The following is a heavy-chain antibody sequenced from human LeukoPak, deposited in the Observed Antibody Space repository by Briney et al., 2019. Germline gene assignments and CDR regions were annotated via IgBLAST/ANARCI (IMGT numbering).Heavy chain of an antibody. D-gene: IGHD3/OR15-3a*01. J-gene: IGHJ6*02. CDR1: GGSFSGYY. CDR3: ARRGLYYYYGMDV. V-gene: IGHV4-34*01. CDR2: INHSGST. Sequence: SETLSLTCAVYGGSFSGYYWSWICQPPGKGLEWIGEINHSGSTNYNPSLKSRVTISVDTSKNQFSLKLSSVTAADTAVYYCARRGLYYYYGMDVWGQGTTVTVSS.